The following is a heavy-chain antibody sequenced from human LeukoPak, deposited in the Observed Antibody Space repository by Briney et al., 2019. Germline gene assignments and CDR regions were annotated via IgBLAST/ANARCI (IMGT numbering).Heavy chain of an antibody. CDR1: GYTFTSYG. Sequence: ASVKVSCKASGYTFTSYGISWVRQAHGQGLEWMGWISAYNGNTNYAQKLQGRVTMTTDTSTSTAYMEPRSLRSDDTAVYYCARNLDITMVRGVIIGFDYWGQGTLVTVSS. V-gene: IGHV1-18*01. D-gene: IGHD3-10*01. CDR3: ARNLDITMVRGVIIGFDY. CDR2: ISAYNGNT. J-gene: IGHJ4*02.